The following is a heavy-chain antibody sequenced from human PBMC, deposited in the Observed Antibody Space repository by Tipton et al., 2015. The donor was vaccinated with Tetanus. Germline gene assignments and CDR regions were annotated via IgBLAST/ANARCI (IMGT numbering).Heavy chain of an antibody. CDR1: GLTVSSNY. J-gene: IGHJ4*03. V-gene: IGHV3-53*01. D-gene: IGHD2-2*01. CDR2: IYSGGNT. CDR3: NGGSTRAYFDY. Sequence: VQLVQSGGGLIQPGESLRLSCAASGLTVSSNYMTWVRQAPGKGLEWVSLIYSGGNTYYADSVKGRFTISRDNSKNTLYLQMNSLRAEDAAVYYCNGGSTRAYFDYWGQGTTVTVSS.